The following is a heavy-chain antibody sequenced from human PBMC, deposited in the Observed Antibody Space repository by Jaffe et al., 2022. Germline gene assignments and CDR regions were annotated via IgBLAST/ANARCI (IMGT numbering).Heavy chain of an antibody. D-gene: IGHD6-6*01. J-gene: IGHJ5*02. CDR2: INHSGST. CDR1: GGSFSGYY. Sequence: QVQLQQWGAGLLKPSETLSLTCAVYGGSFSGYYWSWIRQPPGKGLEWIGEINHSGSTNYNPSLKSRVTISVDTSKNQFSLKLSSVTAADTAVYYCARSWGIAARKLGWFDPWGQGTLVTVSS. CDR3: ARSWGIAARKLGWFDP. V-gene: IGHV4-34*01.